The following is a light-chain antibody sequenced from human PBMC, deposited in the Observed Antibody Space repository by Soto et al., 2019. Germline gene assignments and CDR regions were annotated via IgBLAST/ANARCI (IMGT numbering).Light chain of an antibody. CDR1: SSDVGGYNY. CDR2: EVS. J-gene: IGLJ1*01. CDR3: SSYASSSTGV. V-gene: IGLV2-14*01. Sequence: QSVLTQPASVSGSPGQSITISCTGTSSDVGGYNYVSWYQLHPGKAPKLIIYEVSHRPSGVSNRFSGSKSGNTASLTISGLQGDDEADYYCSSYASSSTGVFGTGTKVTVL.